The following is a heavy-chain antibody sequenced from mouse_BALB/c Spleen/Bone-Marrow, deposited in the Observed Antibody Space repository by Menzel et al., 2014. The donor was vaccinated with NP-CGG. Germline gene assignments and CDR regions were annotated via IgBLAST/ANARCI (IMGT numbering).Heavy chain of an antibody. CDR2: INPGSGGT. Sequence: QVQLKESGAELVRPGTSVKVSCKASGYAFTNYLIEWVRQRPGQGLEWIGVINPGSGGTNYNEKLKGKATLTADKSSSAAYMQLSSLTSDDSAVYFCARGGDYGFMDYWGQGTSVTVSS. CDR1: GYAFTNYL. V-gene: IGHV1-54*01. J-gene: IGHJ4*01. D-gene: IGHD1-2*01. CDR3: ARGGDYGFMDY.